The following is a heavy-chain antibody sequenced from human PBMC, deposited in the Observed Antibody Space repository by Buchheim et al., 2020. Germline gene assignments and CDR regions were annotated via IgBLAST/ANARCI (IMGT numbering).Heavy chain of an antibody. CDR2: IYYSGIT. V-gene: IGHV4-59*12. CDR1: GGAIITYY. CDR3: ARDNGGLNDAFDI. J-gene: IGHJ3*02. Sequence: QEQLQESGPGRVKPSETLSLTCSVSGGAIITYYWTWIRQPPGKGLEWSGYIYYSGITKYSTSLKSRVSMSIDTSTNQFYLNLTSVTAADTAVYYCARDNGGLNDAFDIWGQGT.